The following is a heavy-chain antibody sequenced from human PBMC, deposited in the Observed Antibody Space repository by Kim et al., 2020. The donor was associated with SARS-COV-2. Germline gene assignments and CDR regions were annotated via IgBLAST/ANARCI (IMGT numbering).Heavy chain of an antibody. V-gene: IGHV3-23*01. D-gene: IGHD2-21*01. CDR1: GFTFSNFA. J-gene: IGHJ3*02. CDR3: AKPDGYYLGYAFDI. Sequence: GGSLRLSCATSGFTFSNFAMTWVRQAPGKGLEWVSDISGNGIVTDYAGSVKGRFTISRDNSKNRLYLQMNSLRAEDTAVDYCAKPDGYYLGYAFDIWGQGTMVTVSS. CDR2: ISGNGIVT.